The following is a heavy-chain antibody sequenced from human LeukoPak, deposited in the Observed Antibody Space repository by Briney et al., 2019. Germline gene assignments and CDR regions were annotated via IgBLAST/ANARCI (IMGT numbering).Heavy chain of an antibody. V-gene: IGHV4-4*07. J-gene: IGHJ4*02. CDR1: GGSISSYY. CDR3: ARDGESPPDSSFDY. Sequence: SETLSLTCTVSGGSISSYYWSWIRQPAGKGLEWLGRIYTSGSTNYNPSLKSRVTMSVDTSKNQFSLKLSSVTAADTAVYYCARDGESPPDSSFDYWGQGTLVTVSS. D-gene: IGHD3-10*01. CDR2: IYTSGST.